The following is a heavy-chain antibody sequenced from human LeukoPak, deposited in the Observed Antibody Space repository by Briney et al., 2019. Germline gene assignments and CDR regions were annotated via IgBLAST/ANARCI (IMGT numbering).Heavy chain of an antibody. D-gene: IGHD4-11*01. CDR2: IYTSGST. V-gene: IGHV4-4*07. Sequence: SETLSLTCTGSGGSISSYYWGWIGQPGGKGLEGIGRIYTSGSTNYNPSLKSRVTISVDKSKNQVSLKPSSLTAADTAVYYCASSRADDYMPRDWGQGTLVTVSS. J-gene: IGHJ4*02. CDR3: ASSRADDYMPRD. CDR1: GGSISSYY.